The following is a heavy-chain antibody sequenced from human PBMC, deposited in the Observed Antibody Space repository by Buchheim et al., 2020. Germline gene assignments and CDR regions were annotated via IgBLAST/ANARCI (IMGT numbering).Heavy chain of an antibody. CDR1: GGSISNSNYY. CDR3: ASRVFWSGYFPD. Sequence: QLQLQESGPGLVKPSETLSLTCTVSGGSISNSNYYWGWIRQPPGKGLEWIGTIYYSGSTYYNLSLKSRVTITVDTSKNQFSLKLSSVTATDMAVYYCASRVFWSGYFPDWGQGTL. V-gene: IGHV4-39*01. J-gene: IGHJ4*02. D-gene: IGHD3-3*01. CDR2: IYYSGST.